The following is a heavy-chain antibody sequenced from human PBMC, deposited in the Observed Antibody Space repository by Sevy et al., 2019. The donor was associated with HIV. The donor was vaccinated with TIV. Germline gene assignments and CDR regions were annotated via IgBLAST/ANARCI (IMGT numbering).Heavy chain of an antibody. V-gene: IGHV3-23*01. Sequence: GGSLRLSCAASGFTFSKYSMSWIRQTPGKGLEWVSTFSFGCGKINYADSVKGRFTISRDDSRNTLYLQMNRLTAEDTAIYYCAREGCTKPHDYWGQGTVVTVSS. CDR3: AREGCTKPHDY. D-gene: IGHD2-8*01. CDR2: FSFGCGKI. CDR1: GFTFSKYS. J-gene: IGHJ4*02.